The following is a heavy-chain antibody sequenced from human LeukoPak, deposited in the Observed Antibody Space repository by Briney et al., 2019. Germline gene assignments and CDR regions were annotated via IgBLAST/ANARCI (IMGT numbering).Heavy chain of an antibody. D-gene: IGHD5-24*01. Sequence: GESLRLSCAAYGFTFSSYAMHWVRQAPGKGLEWVAVISYDGSNKYYADSVKGRFTISRDNSKNTLYLQMNSLRAEDTAVYCCARDGGRWLQWSNYFDYWGQGTLVTVSS. CDR3: ARDGGRWLQWSNYFDY. V-gene: IGHV3-30-3*01. CDR2: ISYDGSNK. CDR1: GFTFSSYA. J-gene: IGHJ4*02.